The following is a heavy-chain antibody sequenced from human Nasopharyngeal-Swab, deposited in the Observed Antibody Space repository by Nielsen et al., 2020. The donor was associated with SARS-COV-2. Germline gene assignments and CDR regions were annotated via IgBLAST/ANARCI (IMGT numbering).Heavy chain of an antibody. Sequence: SETLSLTCTVSGDSIRSYYWSWIRQPPGKGLEWIGYIYYSGTTNYNPSLKSRVTISVDTSNNQFSLKLSSVTAADTAVYYCAVGRYCSSTSCGGYYYYMDVWGKGTTVTVSS. CDR1: GDSIRSYY. D-gene: IGHD2-2*01. CDR3: AVGRYCSSTSCGGYYYYMDV. CDR2: IYYSGTT. J-gene: IGHJ6*03. V-gene: IGHV4-59*01.